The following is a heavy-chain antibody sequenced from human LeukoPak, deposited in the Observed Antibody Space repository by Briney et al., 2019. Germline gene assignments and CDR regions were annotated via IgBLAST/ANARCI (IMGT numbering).Heavy chain of an antibody. D-gene: IGHD6-13*01. J-gene: IGHJ3*02. CDR3: GRIPAAGSLKGSFDI. Sequence: GESLQISCKGSGYSFTSYWIGWVRQMPGKGLEWMGIIYPGDSDTTYSPSFQGQVTISADKSISTAYLQWSSLKASDSAMYYCGRIPAAGSLKGSFDIWGQGTMVTVSS. CDR1: GYSFTSYW. V-gene: IGHV5-51*01. CDR2: IYPGDSDT.